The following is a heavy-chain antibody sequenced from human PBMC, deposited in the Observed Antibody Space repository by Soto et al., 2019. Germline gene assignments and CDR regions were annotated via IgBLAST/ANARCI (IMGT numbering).Heavy chain of an antibody. CDR3: ARGLSSYGYSDY. CDR1: GGSFSGYY. CDR2: INHSGST. D-gene: IGHD1-26*01. J-gene: IGHJ4*02. V-gene: IGHV4-34*01. Sequence: PSETLSLTCAVYGGSFSGYYWSWIRQPPGKGLEWIGEINHSGSTNYNPSLKSRVTISVDTSKNQFSLKLSSVTAADTAVYYCARGLSSYGYSDYWGQGTLVTVSS.